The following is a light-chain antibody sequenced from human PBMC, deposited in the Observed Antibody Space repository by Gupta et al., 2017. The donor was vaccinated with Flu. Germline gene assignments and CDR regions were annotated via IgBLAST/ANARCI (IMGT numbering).Light chain of an antibody. CDR3: SSYASSNTIV. Sequence: QSALTQPASLSGSPGQSITISCTGTSSDIGDYNSVSWYQQHPGKAPRLIIYEVTYRPSGVSSRFSGSKSGNTASLTISGLQAEDEARYYCSSYASSNTIVFGGGTDLTVL. J-gene: IGLJ2*01. CDR2: EVT. V-gene: IGLV2-14*01. CDR1: SSDIGDYNS.